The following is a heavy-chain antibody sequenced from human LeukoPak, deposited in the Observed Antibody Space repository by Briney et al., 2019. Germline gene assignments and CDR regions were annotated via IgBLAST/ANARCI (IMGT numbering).Heavy chain of an antibody. CDR3: ARDTAEWALDY. D-gene: IGHD1-26*01. Sequence: GGSLRLSCAASGFTFANYWMSWVRQAPGRGLEWVANINLDGRQKYYVDSVKGRFTMSRDNAKNSVYLQMNSLRAEDTAVYYCARDTAEWALDYWGQGTLVTVSS. V-gene: IGHV3-7*01. CDR1: GFTFANYW. J-gene: IGHJ4*02. CDR2: INLDGRQK.